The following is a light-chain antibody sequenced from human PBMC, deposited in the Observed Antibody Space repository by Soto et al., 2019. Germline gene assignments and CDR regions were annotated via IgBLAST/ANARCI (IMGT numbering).Light chain of an antibody. Sequence: IVLTQAPGTLSLSPGERATLSCRASQSVSRYLPWYQQKPGQGPRVLMYGASSRAAGVPDRFSGSGSGTDFTLTISRLEPEDFAVYYCQQYGSSPRTFGQGTKVDIK. CDR2: GAS. J-gene: IGKJ1*01. CDR1: QSVSRY. CDR3: QQYGSSPRT. V-gene: IGKV3-20*01.